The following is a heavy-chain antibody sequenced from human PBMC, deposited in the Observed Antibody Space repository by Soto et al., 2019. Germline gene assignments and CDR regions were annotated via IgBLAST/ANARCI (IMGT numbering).Heavy chain of an antibody. CDR2: ISSSSSYI. J-gene: IGHJ6*02. Sequence: KTGGSLRLSCAASGFTFSSYSMNWVRQAPGKGLEWVSSISSSSSYIYYADSVKGRFTISRDNAKNSLYLQMNSLRAEDTAVYYCARGVWDIVVVPAAIPYYYGMDVWGQGTTVTVSS. CDR3: ARGVWDIVVVPAAIPYYYGMDV. CDR1: GFTFSSYS. V-gene: IGHV3-21*01. D-gene: IGHD2-2*02.